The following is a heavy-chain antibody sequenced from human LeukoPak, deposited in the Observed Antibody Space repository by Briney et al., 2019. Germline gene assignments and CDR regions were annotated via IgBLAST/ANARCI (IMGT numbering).Heavy chain of an antibody. D-gene: IGHD4-23*01. V-gene: IGHV4-59*12. Sequence: KSSETLSLTCTVSGSSTSGYRWTWIRQPPGKGLEWIGYIYNSGSTTYNPSLKSRVTMSVDTSKNQFSLNLNSVTAADTAVYYCARGDNSIASFDYWGQGTLVTVSS. CDR2: IYNSGST. J-gene: IGHJ4*02. CDR1: GSSTSGYR. CDR3: ARGDNSIASFDY.